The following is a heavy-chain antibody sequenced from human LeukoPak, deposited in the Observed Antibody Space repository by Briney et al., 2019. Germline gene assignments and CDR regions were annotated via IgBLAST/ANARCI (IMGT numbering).Heavy chain of an antibody. V-gene: IGHV4-30-4*08. J-gene: IGHJ4*02. Sequence: SETLSLTCTVSGGSISSGDYYWSWIRQPPGKGLEWIGYIYYSGSTYYNPSLKSRVTISVDTSKNQFSLKLSSVTAADTAVYYCARHNYDSSAYDYWGQGTLVTVSS. CDR3: ARHNYDSSAYDY. CDR2: IYYSGST. CDR1: GGSISSGDYY. D-gene: IGHD3-22*01.